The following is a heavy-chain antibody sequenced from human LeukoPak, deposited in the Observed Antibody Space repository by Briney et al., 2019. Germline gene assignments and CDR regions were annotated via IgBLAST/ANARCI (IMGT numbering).Heavy chain of an antibody. CDR3: ARSGYDFRSGYCRGGSCRKFDY. CDR2: INHSGST. D-gene: IGHD2-15*01. Sequence: PSETLSRTCAVYGGTCSGYYWIWLPQPPGKGLEGIGEINHSGSTNYNPSLKSLVTISVDTSKDQFSLKLSSVTAADTAVYYCARSGYDFRSGYCRGGSCRKFDYWGQGTLVTVSS. CDR1: GGTCSGYY. J-gene: IGHJ4*02. V-gene: IGHV4-34*01.